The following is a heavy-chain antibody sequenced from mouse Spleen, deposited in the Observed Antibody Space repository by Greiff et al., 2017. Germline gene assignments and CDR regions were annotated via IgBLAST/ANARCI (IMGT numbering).Heavy chain of an antibody. CDR1: GYSFTDYN. CDR2: INPNYGTT. Sequence: EVQLQQSGPELVKPGASVKISCKASGYSFTDYNMNWVKQSNGKSLEWIGVINPNYGTTSYNQKFKGKATLTVDQSSSTAYMQLNSLTSEDSAVYYCAREGYYDGSPAWFAYWGQGTLVTVSA. V-gene: IGHV1-39*01. D-gene: IGHD1-1*01. CDR3: AREGYYDGSPAWFAY. J-gene: IGHJ3*01.